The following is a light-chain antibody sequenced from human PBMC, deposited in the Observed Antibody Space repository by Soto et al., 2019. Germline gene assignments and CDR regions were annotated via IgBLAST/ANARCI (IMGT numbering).Light chain of an antibody. CDR3: QQYNNWPPIT. V-gene: IGKV3-15*01. CDR1: QSVSSN. CDR2: GAS. Sequence: EMVMTQSPATLSVSPGERATLSCRGSQSVSSNLAWYQQKPGQAPRLLIYGASTRATGIPARFSGSGPGTEFTLTISSLQSEDFAVYYCQQYNNWPPITFGQGTRLEVK. J-gene: IGKJ5*01.